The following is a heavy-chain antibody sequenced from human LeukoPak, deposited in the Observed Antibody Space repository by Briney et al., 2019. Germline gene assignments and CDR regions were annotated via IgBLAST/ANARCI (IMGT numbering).Heavy chain of an antibody. J-gene: IGHJ4*02. Sequence: PGGSLRLSCAASGFTFSSYGMHWVRQAPGKGLEWVAVIWYDGSNKYYADSVKGQFTISRDNSKNTLYLQMNSLRAEDTAVYYCARRGRGAAAGIFDYWGQGTLVTVSS. V-gene: IGHV3-33*01. CDR3: ARRGRGAAAGIFDY. CDR2: IWYDGSNK. D-gene: IGHD6-13*01. CDR1: GFTFSSYG.